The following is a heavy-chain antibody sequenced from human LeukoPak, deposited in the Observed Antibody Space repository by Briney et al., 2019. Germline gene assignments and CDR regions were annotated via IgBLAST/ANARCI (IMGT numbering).Heavy chain of an antibody. CDR1: GFTFTKYW. D-gene: IGHD3-16*01. J-gene: IGHJ4*02. V-gene: IGHV3-7*01. CDR3: ARGADMGD. Sequence: GGPLTLPCAACGFTFTKYWMTLLRRDPGKGREGVANINQDGSERFYVDSVKGRFTIYRDNAKNSLYLQMNSLRVEDTAVYYCARGADMGDWGQGTLVTVSS. CDR2: INQDGSER.